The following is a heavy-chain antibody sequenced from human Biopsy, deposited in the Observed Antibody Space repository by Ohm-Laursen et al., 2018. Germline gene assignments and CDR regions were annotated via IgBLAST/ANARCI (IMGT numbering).Heavy chain of an antibody. D-gene: IGHD2-21*01. V-gene: IGHV3-74*01. CDR2: IKRDGTTT. CDR1: GFTFSNYY. J-gene: IGHJ4*02. Sequence: SLRLSCAASGFTFSNYYMHWVRQAPGKGLLWVSRIKRDGTTTDYAESVKGRFTISRDNAKNTLYLQMNSLRAEDTAVYYCAKDGGPYCGGCELDYWGQGTLVTVSS. CDR3: AKDGGPYCGGCELDY.